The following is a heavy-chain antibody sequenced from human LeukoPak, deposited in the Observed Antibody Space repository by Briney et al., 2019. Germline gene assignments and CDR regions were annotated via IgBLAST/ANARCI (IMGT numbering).Heavy chain of an antibody. V-gene: IGHV3-30*18. Sequence: GGSLRLSCAASGFTFSSYGMHWVRQAPGKGLEWVAVISYDGSNKCYADSVKGRFTIPRDNSKNTLYLQMNSLRAEDTAVYYCAKDRPYYYDSSGQSQVGYWGQGTLVTVSS. D-gene: IGHD3-22*01. CDR3: AKDRPYYYDSSGQSQVGY. CDR1: GFTFSSYG. CDR2: ISYDGSNK. J-gene: IGHJ4*02.